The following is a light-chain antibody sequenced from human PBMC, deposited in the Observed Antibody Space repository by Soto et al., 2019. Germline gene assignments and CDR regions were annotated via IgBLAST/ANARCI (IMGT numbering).Light chain of an antibody. CDR3: ATWDSSLTGEV. Sequence: QSVLTQPPSVSAAPGQKVTISCSGSSFNIGNNYVSWFQQLPGTAPKLLIYDSNKRPSGIPDRFSGSQSGTSAPLDITGLQAGDEADYYCATWDSSLTGEVFGGGTKVTVL. CDR1: SFNIGNNY. J-gene: IGLJ2*01. V-gene: IGLV1-51*01. CDR2: DSN.